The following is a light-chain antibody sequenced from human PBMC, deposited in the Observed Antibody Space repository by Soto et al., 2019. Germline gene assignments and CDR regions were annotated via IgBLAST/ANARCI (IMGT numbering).Light chain of an antibody. Sequence: QSALTQPPSAAGSPGQSVTISCTGTSSDVGGFNYVSWYQHHPGKAPKLMIYEVNKRPSGVPDRFSGSKSGNTASLTVSGIQAEDEADYYCSSYAGSNTDVFGTGTKLPVL. CDR3: SSYAGSNTDV. J-gene: IGLJ1*01. CDR1: SSDVGGFNY. V-gene: IGLV2-8*01. CDR2: EVN.